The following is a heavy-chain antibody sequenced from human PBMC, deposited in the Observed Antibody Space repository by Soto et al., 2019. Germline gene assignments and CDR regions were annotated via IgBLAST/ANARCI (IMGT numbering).Heavy chain of an antibody. Sequence: EVQLVESGGGLVQPGGSLRLSCAASGFTFSDYWMHWVRQVPGKGLVWGSRVKYDGGSTSYGDSVKGRFTISRDNAKTTVYLQMNSLRAEDTAVYYCARGFRGEYGTDVWGQGTTVTVSS. J-gene: IGHJ6*02. CDR3: ARGFRGEYGTDV. V-gene: IGHV3-74*01. D-gene: IGHD3-10*01. CDR1: GFTFSDYW. CDR2: VKYDGGST.